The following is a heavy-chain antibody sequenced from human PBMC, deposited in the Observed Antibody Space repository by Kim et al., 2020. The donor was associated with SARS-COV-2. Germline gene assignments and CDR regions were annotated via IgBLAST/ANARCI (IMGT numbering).Heavy chain of an antibody. Sequence: GGSRRLSCAASGFTFSDYYMTWIRQAPGKGLEWLSYISSSGSYIVYAESVKGRFSISRDNAQKSLYLQMNSLRAEDTAVYYCARVSSGSSSWYWFDAWGQGTLVTVSS. CDR2: ISSSGSYI. CDR3: ARVSSGSSSWYWFDA. D-gene: IGHD6-13*01. CDR1: GFTFSDYY. V-gene: IGHV3-11*05. J-gene: IGHJ5*02.